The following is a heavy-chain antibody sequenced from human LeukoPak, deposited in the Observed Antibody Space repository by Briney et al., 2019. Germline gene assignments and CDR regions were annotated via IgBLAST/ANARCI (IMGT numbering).Heavy chain of an antibody. V-gene: IGHV3-53*01. J-gene: IGHJ5*02. CDR2: IYSGGST. CDR3: ARGGYRNWFDP. CDR1: GFTVSSNY. D-gene: IGHD3-22*01. Sequence: GGSLRLSCAASGFTVSSNYMSWVRQAPGKGLEWVSVIYSGGSTYYADSVKGRFTVSRDNAKNSLYLQMNSLRAEDTAVYYCARGGYRNWFDPWGQGTLVTVSS.